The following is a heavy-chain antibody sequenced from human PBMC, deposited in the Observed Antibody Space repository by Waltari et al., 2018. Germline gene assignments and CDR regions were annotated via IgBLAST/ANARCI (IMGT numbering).Heavy chain of an antibody. CDR2: INLNSGGT. CDR3: ARVPPGRSGSRFDY. V-gene: IGHV1-2*02. J-gene: IGHJ4*02. CDR1: GYTFTGYY. Sequence: QVQLVQSGAEVKKPGASVKVSCKASGYTFTGYYMHWVRQAPGQGLEWIGWINLNSGGTIYAKRYEGRVTKTKDTSIGTANMELSRLRYDDTAVYYCARVPPGRSGSRFDYWGQGTLVTVSS. D-gene: IGHD3-10*01.